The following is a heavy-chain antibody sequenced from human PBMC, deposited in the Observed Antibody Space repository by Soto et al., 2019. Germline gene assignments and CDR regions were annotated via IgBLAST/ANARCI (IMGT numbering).Heavy chain of an antibody. D-gene: IGHD2-2*01. Sequence: EVQLVESGGGLVKPGGSLRLSCVASAFTFNNFPMHWVRQAPGKGLQWLASITTTSTYKYYADSVKGRFSISRDNAKNSLYLELTNLRSEDTAVYYCAREKCSSTGCNHGMDVWGLGTTVTVSS. CDR2: ITTTSTYK. V-gene: IGHV3-21*01. CDR1: AFTFNNFP. CDR3: AREKCSSTGCNHGMDV. J-gene: IGHJ6*02.